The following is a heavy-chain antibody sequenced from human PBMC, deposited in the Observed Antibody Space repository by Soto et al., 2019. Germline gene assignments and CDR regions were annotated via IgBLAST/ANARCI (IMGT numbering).Heavy chain of an antibody. D-gene: IGHD6-19*01. CDR2: IYYSGTM. V-gene: IGHV4-39*01. J-gene: IGHJ4*02. CDR1: GGSISSSRYY. CDR3: ARHRGGSGWAEYYFDN. Sequence: QLPLQESGPGLVKASETLSLTCTVSGGSISSSRYYWGWIRQPPGKGLEWIGSIYYSGTMYDNPSLKSRVTNRVDTSKDQFSLKLSSVTAADTAVYYCARHRGGSGWAEYYFDNWGQGTLVTVSS.